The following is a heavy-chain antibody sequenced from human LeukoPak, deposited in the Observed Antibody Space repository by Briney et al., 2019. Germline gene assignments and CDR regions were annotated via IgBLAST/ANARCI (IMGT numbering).Heavy chain of an antibody. CDR3: AREGPYDILTGQRIYFDY. CDR1: GYTFTSYY. V-gene: IGHV1-46*01. D-gene: IGHD3-9*01. Sequence: ASVKVSCKASGYTFTSYYMHWVRQAPGQGLEWMGIINPSGGSTSYAQKFQGRVTMTRDTSTSTVYMELSSLRSEDTAVYYCAREGPYDILTGQRIYFDYWGQGTLVTVSS. CDR2: INPSGGST. J-gene: IGHJ4*02.